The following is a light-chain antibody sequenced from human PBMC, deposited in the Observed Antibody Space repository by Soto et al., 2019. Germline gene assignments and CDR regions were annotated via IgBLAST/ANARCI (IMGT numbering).Light chain of an antibody. V-gene: IGKV1-33*01. J-gene: IGKJ4*01. CDR3: QQCDDFIT. CDR1: QDIKNY. CDR2: EAS. Sequence: DIQMPQSTYSLSAYVGDRVTITCQASQDIKNYLNWYQQKPGKAPKLLFYEASNLETGVPSRFSGSGSGSRFTFRISSLQPENIATYYFQQCDDFITFGGGT.